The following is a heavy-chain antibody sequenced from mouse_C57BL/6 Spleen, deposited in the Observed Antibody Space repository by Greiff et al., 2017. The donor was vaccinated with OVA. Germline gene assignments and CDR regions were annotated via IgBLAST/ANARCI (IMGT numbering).Heavy chain of an antibody. CDR1: GFTFSDYG. CDR3: ARVYGSAMDY. D-gene: IGHD2-1*01. J-gene: IGHJ4*01. Sequence: EVQVVESGGGLVKPGGSLKLSCAASGFTFSDYGMHWVRPAPEKGLEWVAYTSSGSSTIYYADTVTGRFTISRDNAKNTLFLQMTSLRAEDTAMYYCARVYGSAMDYWGQGTSVTVSS. V-gene: IGHV5-17*01. CDR2: TSSGSSTI.